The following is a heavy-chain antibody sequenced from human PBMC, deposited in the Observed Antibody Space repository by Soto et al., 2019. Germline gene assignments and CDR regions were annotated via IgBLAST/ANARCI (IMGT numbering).Heavy chain of an antibody. CDR1: GFTVSSNY. D-gene: IGHD2-21*02. CDR2: IYSGGST. J-gene: IGHJ4*02. Sequence: GGSLRLSCAASGFTVSSNYMSWVRQAPGKGLEWVSVIYSGGSTYYADSVKGRFTISRDNSKNTLYLQMNSLRAEDTAVYYCARYPWGVTHRIFDYWGQGTLVTVSS. V-gene: IGHV3-66*01. CDR3: ARYPWGVTHRIFDY.